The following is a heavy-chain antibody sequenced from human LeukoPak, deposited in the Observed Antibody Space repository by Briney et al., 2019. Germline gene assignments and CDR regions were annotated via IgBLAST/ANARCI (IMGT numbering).Heavy chain of an antibody. Sequence: ASVKVSCKASGYTFSNFVINWVRQAPGQGLEWMGWISAYNGNTNYAQRLQGRVTMTRDTSISTAYMELSRLRSDDTAVYYCARVVEGLMDVWGKGTTVTVSS. CDR3: ARVVEGLMDV. CDR2: ISAYNGNT. J-gene: IGHJ6*03. CDR1: GYTFSNFV. D-gene: IGHD3-10*01. V-gene: IGHV1-18*01.